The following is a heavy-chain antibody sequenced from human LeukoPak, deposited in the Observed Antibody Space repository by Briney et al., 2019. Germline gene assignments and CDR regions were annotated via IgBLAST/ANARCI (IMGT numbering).Heavy chain of an antibody. J-gene: IGHJ2*01. D-gene: IGHD2-21*02. CDR1: GYTFTSYY. CDR3: ARDRCLGGDCYSGWYFDL. CDR2: INPSGGST. Sequence: ASVKVSCKASGYTFTSYYMHWVRQAPGQGLEWMGIINPSGGSTSYAQKFQGRVAMTRDTSTSTVYMELSSLRSEDTAVYYCARDRCLGGDCYSGWYFDLWGRGTLVTVSP. V-gene: IGHV1-46*01.